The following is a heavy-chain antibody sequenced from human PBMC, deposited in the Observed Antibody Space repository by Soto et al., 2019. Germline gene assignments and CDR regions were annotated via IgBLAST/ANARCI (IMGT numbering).Heavy chain of an antibody. CDR2: IYYSGST. Sequence: SETLSLTCTVSSGSISSYYWSWIRQPPGKGLEWIGYIYYSGSTNYNPSLKSRVTISVDTSKNQFSLKLSSVTAADTAVYYCARERGGWLQFYFDYWGQGTLVTVSS. J-gene: IGHJ4*02. D-gene: IGHD5-12*01. V-gene: IGHV4-59*01. CDR1: SGSISSYY. CDR3: ARERGGWLQFYFDY.